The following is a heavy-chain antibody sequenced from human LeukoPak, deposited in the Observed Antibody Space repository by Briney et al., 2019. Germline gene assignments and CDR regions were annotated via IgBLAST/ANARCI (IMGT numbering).Heavy chain of an antibody. D-gene: IGHD3-3*01. CDR2: ISSNGGST. CDR3: ARDRRITISPDAFDI. J-gene: IGHJ3*02. Sequence: GGSLRLSCAASGFTFSSYAMHWVRQAPGKGLEYVSAISSNGGSTYYANSVKGRFTISRDNSKNTLYLQMGSLRAEDMAVYYCARDRRITISPDAFDIWGQGTMVTVSS. CDR1: GFTFSSYA. V-gene: IGHV3-64*01.